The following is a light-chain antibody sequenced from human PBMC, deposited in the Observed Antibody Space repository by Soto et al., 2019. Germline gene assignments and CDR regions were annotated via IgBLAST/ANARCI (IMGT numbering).Light chain of an antibody. CDR3: QQYSSSPLT. CDR1: QSVSLTA. V-gene: IGKV3-20*01. J-gene: IGKJ4*01. CDR2: GAS. Sequence: IVLTQSPATLSLSPGERATLSCSASQSVSLTALAWYQHKPGQAPRLLIYGASFRATGIPHRFSGSGAGTDFTLTISSLESEDAAVYYCQQYSSSPLTFGGGTKVEIK.